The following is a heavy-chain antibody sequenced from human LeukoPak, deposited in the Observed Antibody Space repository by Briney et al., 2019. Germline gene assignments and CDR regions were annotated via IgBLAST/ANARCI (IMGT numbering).Heavy chain of an antibody. J-gene: IGHJ4*02. CDR2: IYSGGST. CDR3: ARDGGSGWSSAFLDH. V-gene: IGHV3-53*01. D-gene: IGHD6-19*01. Sequence: GGSLRLSCAASGFSVSVNYMSWVRQAPGKGLEWVSVIYSGGSTDYADSVKGRFTISRDNSKNTLYLQVSSLRAEDTALYYCARDGGSGWSSAFLDHWGQGTLVTVSS. CDR1: GFSVSVNY.